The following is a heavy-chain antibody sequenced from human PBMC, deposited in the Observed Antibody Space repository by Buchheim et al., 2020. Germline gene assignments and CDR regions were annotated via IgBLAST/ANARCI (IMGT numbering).Heavy chain of an antibody. CDR1: GGTFSSYA. Sequence: QVQLVQSGAEVKKPGSSVKVSCKASGGTFSSYAISWVRQAPGQGLEWMGGIIPIFGTANYAQQFQGRVTITADESTSTAYMELSRLRSGDTAVYYCARVPHTGLRDSDYYGMDVWGQGTT. V-gene: IGHV1-69*12. D-gene: IGHD5-12*01. CDR3: ARVPHTGLRDSDYYGMDV. J-gene: IGHJ6*02. CDR2: IIPIFGTA.